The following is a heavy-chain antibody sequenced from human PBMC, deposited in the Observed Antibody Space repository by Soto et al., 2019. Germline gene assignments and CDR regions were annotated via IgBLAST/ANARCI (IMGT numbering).Heavy chain of an antibody. J-gene: IGHJ4*02. V-gene: IGHV3-33*01. CDR2: IRYDGSNK. CDR1: GFTFSSFG. D-gene: IGHD3-22*01. Sequence: QVQLVESGGGVVQPGRSLRLSCAASGFTFSSFGMHWVRQAPGKGLGGVAVIRYDGSNKYYADSVKGRFTISRDNSKNTLYLQMNSLRAEDTAVYYCASAYYYDSSGYYHVWGVLDYWGQGTLVTVSS. CDR3: ASAYYYDSSGYYHVWGVLDY.